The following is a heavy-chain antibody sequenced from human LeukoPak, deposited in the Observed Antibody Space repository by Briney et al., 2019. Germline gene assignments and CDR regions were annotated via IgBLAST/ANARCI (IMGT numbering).Heavy chain of an antibody. V-gene: IGHV1-18*01. Sequence: ASVKVSCKASGYTFTSYGISWVRQAPGQGLEWMGWISAYNGNTNYAQKLQGRVTMTTDTSTSTAYMELRSLRSDDTAVYYCARENPEYCGGDCYSGAFDIWGQGTMVTVSS. CDR3: ARENPEYCGGDCYSGAFDI. D-gene: IGHD2-21*01. J-gene: IGHJ3*02. CDR1: GYTFTSYG. CDR2: ISAYNGNT.